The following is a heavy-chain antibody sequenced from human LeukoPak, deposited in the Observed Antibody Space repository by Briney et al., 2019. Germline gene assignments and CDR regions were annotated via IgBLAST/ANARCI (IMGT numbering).Heavy chain of an antibody. Sequence: KPSETLSLTCTVSGGSISSSSYYWGWIRQPPGKGLEWIGEINHSGSTNYNPSLTSLVTISVDTSKNQFSLKLSSVTAADTALFYRERGGYDILTGYRPRYNWFDPWGQGTLVTVSS. J-gene: IGHJ5*02. V-gene: IGHV4-39*07. D-gene: IGHD3-9*01. CDR3: ERGGYDILTGYRPRYNWFDP. CDR1: GGSISSSSYY. CDR2: INHSGST.